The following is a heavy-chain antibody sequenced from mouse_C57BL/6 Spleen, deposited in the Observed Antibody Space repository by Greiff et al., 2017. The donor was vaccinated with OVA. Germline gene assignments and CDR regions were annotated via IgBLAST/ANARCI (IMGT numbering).Heavy chain of an antibody. V-gene: IGHV2-2*01. J-gene: IGHJ2*01. CDR1: GFSLTSYG. D-gene: IGHD2-4*01. Sequence: QVQLQQSGPGLVQPSQCLSITCTVSGFSLTSYGVHWVRQSPGKGLEWLGVIWSGGSTDYNAAFISRLSISKDNSKSQVFFKMNSLQADDTAIYYCARKGDYDVFDYWGQGTTLTVSS. CDR2: IWSGGST. CDR3: ARKGDYDVFDY.